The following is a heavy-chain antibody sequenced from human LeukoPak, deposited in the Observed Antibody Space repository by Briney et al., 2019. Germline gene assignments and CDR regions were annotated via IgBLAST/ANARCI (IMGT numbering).Heavy chain of an antibody. CDR2: IWYDGSNK. CDR1: GFTFSSYG. J-gene: IGHJ4*02. CDR3: AKDHSSGWSGLFDY. D-gene: IGHD6-19*01. V-gene: IGHV3-33*06. Sequence: LGGSLRLSCAASGFTFSSYGMHWVRQAPGKGLEWVAVIWYDGSNKYYADSVKGRFTISRDNSKNTLYLQMNSLRAEDTAVYYCAKDHSSGWSGLFDYWGQGTLVTVSS.